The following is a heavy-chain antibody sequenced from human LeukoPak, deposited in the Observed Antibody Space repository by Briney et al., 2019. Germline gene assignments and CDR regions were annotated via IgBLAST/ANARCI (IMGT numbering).Heavy chain of an antibody. Sequence: SETLSLTCTVSGGSISSSSYYWGWIRQPPGKGLEWIGSIYYSGSTYYNPSLKSRVTISVDTSKNHFSLKLSSVTAADTAVYYCARRSGITIFGVVTHYFDYWGQGTLVTVSS. CDR2: IYYSGST. CDR1: GGSISSSSYY. D-gene: IGHD3-3*01. V-gene: IGHV4-39*01. CDR3: ARRSGITIFGVVTHYFDY. J-gene: IGHJ4*02.